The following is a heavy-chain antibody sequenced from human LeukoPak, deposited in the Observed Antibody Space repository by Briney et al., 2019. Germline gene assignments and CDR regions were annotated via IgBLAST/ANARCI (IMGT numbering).Heavy chain of an antibody. Sequence: PGGSLTLSCAASGFTVSSNYMSLVRQAPGKGLEWVSITHNGGTTYYADSAKGRFTVSRDNSKNTLYLQMNSLRAEDTAVYYCARDRGYSYPTWGQGTLVTVSS. D-gene: IGHD5-18*01. V-gene: IGHV3-53*01. CDR3: ARDRGYSYPT. J-gene: IGHJ5*02. CDR1: GFTVSSNY. CDR2: THNGGTT.